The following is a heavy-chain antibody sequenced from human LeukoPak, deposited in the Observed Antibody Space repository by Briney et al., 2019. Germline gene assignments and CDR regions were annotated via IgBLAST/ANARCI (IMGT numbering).Heavy chain of an antibody. CDR1: GFIVSTNY. CDR2: IFSGGST. V-gene: IGHV3-53*01. J-gene: IGHJ4*02. D-gene: IGHD3-16*01. CDR3: ARARGGSFPDY. Sequence: GGSLRLSCAASGFIVSTNYMSWVRQAPGKGLEWVSVIFSGGSTYYADSVKGRFTISRDKSNNTLYLQMNSLRAEDTAVYYCARARGGSFPDYWGQGTLVTVSS.